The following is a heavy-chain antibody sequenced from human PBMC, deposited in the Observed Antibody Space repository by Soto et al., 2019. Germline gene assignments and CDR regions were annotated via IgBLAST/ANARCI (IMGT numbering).Heavy chain of an antibody. J-gene: IGHJ6*02. V-gene: IGHV3-21*01. Sequence: PGGSLRLSCAASGFTFSSYSMNWVRQAPGKGLEWVSSISSSSSYIYYADSVKGRFTISRGNAKNSLYLQMNSLRAEDTAVYYCARGIVVVPAADNYYYYGMDVWGQGTTVTVSS. CDR1: GFTFSSYS. CDR3: ARGIVVVPAADNYYYYGMDV. D-gene: IGHD2-2*01. CDR2: ISSSSSYI.